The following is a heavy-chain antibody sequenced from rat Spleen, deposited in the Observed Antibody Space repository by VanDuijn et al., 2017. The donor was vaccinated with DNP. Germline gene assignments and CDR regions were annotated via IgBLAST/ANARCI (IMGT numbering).Heavy chain of an antibody. CDR2: IGSDGYAP. CDR3: AKGVATFDY. J-gene: IGHJ2*01. D-gene: IGHD1-3*01. CDR1: GFTFSAYW. V-gene: IGHV5-58*01. Sequence: EVQLVETGGGLVQPGRSLRLSCVASGFTFSAYWMFWVRQAPGRGLEWVAYIGSDGYAPYYGDSVKGRFTISRDNAKSTLYLQMNSLRSEDMATYYCAKGVATFDYWGQGVMVTVSS.